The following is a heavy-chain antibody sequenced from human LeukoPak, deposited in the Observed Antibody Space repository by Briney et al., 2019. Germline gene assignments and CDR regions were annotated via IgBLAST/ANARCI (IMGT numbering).Heavy chain of an antibody. CDR1: GGTVSSYA. D-gene: IGHD3-10*01. J-gene: IGHJ3*02. V-gene: IGHV1-69*13. CDR2: IIPIFGTA. CDR3: ASLNFTMVRGVMFAFDI. Sequence: SVKVSCKASGGTVSSYAISWVRQAPGQGLEWMGGIIPIFGTANYAQKFQGRVTITADESTSTAYMELSSLRSEDTAVYYCASLNFTMVRGVMFAFDIWGQGTMVTVSS.